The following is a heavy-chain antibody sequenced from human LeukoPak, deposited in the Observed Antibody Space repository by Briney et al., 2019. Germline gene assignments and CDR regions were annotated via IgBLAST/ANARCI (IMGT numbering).Heavy chain of an antibody. V-gene: IGHV1-2*02. CDR2: IKHKSGGT. D-gene: IGHD3-10*01. Sequence: ASVTVSCKASGYTFTGYFIHWVRQAPGQGLEWMGWIKHKSGGTNYQQKFQDRVTITRDTSKTTAYMEMSRLRSDDTAVYYCARSMVVRGVMGNYFDPWGQGTLVTVSS. CDR3: ARSMVVRGVMGNYFDP. CDR1: GYTFTGYF. J-gene: IGHJ5*02.